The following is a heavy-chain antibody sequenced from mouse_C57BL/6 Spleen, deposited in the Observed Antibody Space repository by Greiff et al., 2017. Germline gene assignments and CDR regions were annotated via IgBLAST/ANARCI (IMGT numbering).Heavy chain of an antibody. D-gene: IGHD4-1*01. CDR1: GYTFTSYW. V-gene: IGHV1-59*01. CDR2: IDPSDSYT. CDR3: ASGTGTGDY. Sequence: VQLQQPGAELVRPGTSVKLSCKASGYTFTSYWMHWVKQRPGQGLEWIGVIDPSDSYTNYNQKFKGKATLTVDTSSSTAYMQLSSLTSEASAVYYCASGTGTGDYWGQGTTLTVSS. J-gene: IGHJ2*01.